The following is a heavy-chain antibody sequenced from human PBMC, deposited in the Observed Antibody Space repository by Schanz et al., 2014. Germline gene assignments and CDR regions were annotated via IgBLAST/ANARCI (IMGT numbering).Heavy chain of an antibody. V-gene: IGHV3-21*01. D-gene: IGHD2-2*01. CDR3: ARDRHCSTTTCGTD. Sequence: VQLLESGGGLVQPGGSLRLSCAVSGFTFNIYSMNWVRQAPGKGLEWVSSISSSSSHMNYAGSVKGRFSISRDNAKNSLYLQMNSLRADDTAVYFCARDRHCSTTTCGTDWGQGTLVTVSS. CDR1: GFTFNIYS. CDR2: ISSSSSHM. J-gene: IGHJ4*02.